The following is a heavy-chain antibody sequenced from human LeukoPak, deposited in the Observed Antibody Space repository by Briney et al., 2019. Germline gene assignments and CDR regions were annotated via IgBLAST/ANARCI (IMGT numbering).Heavy chain of an antibody. CDR3: ARGSSRVVPAAMGHMDV. J-gene: IGHJ6*03. D-gene: IGHD2-2*01. Sequence: SETLSVTCAVYGGSFSGDYWSWIRQPPGKGLEWSGEINHSGRTNYNASLKSRVSISVDTSNKQFSLRLPSVNAADTAVYYCARGSSRVVPAAMGHMDVWGKGTTVTVSS. V-gene: IGHV4-34*01. CDR1: GGSFSGDY. CDR2: INHSGRT.